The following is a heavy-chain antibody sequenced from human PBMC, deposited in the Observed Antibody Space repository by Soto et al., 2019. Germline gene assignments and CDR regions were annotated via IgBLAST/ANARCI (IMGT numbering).Heavy chain of an antibody. J-gene: IGHJ4*02. CDR1: GFTFSSYS. D-gene: IGHD6-13*01. V-gene: IGHV3-48*02. CDR2: ITSSGTTV. CDR3: ARGSSNWAYYFDF. Sequence: EVHLVESGGGLVQPGGSLRLSCAASGFTFSSYSLNWVRQAPGKGLEWVSYITSSGTTVYYADSVRGRFTISRDNAKNSLYLQMNSLRDDATAVYYCARGSSNWAYYFDFWGPGTLVTVSS.